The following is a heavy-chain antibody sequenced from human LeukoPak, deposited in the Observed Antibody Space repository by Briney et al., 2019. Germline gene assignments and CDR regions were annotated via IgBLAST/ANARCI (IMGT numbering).Heavy chain of an antibody. CDR1: GYTFTSYY. J-gene: IGHJ4*02. CDR3: ARDLGDSSGYYYNSMGY. V-gene: IGHV1-46*01. D-gene: IGHD3-22*01. CDR2: INPSGGST. Sequence: ASVKVSCKASGYTFTSYYMHWVRQAPGQGLEWMGIINPSGGSTSYAQKFQGRVTMTRDMSTSTVYMALSSLRSEDTAVYCCARDLGDSSGYYYNSMGYWGQGTLVTVSS.